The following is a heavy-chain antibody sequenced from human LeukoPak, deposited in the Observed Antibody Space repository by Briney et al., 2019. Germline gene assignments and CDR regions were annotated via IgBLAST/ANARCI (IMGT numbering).Heavy chain of an antibody. CDR1: GFTFSSYS. Sequence: GGSLRLSCAASGFTFSSYSMNWVRQAPGKGLEWVSSISSSSSYIYYADSVKGRFTISRDNAKNSLYLQMNSLRAEDTAVYYCAKGSGSYHDAFDIWGQGTVVTVSS. CDR2: ISSSSSYI. CDR3: AKGSGSYHDAFDI. D-gene: IGHD1-26*01. V-gene: IGHV3-21*01. J-gene: IGHJ3*02.